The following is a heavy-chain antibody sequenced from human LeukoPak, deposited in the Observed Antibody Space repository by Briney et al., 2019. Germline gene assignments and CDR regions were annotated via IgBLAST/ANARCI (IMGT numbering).Heavy chain of an antibody. D-gene: IGHD6-13*01. V-gene: IGHV4-39*07. J-gene: IGHJ4*02. Sequence: SETLSLTCTVSGVSISSSNSYWGWIRQPPGKGLEWIGSIYYTGSTNYNPSLKSRVTISVDTSKNQFSLKLSSVTAADTAVYYCARGEYRRQQLSYWGQGTLVTVSS. CDR2: IYYTGST. CDR1: GVSISSSNSY. CDR3: ARGEYRRQQLSY.